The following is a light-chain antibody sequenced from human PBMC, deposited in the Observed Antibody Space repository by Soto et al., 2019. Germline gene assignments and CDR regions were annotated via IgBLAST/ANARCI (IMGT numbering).Light chain of an antibody. Sequence: EIVLTQSPGTLSLSPGERATLSCRASQSVSSSLAWYQKKPGQAPRLLIYDASTRATGISARFSGSAPGTDFTLTISSLEPEDFAVYYCKQRSNWPVTFGQGTKVEVK. CDR3: KQRSNWPVT. V-gene: IGKV3-11*01. J-gene: IGKJ1*01. CDR2: DAS. CDR1: QSVSSS.